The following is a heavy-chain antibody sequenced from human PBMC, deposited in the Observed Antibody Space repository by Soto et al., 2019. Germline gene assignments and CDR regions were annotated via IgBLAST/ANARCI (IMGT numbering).Heavy chain of an antibody. CDR3: AVDSRSSGRSYYFDY. Sequence: ASVKVSCKASGYTFTSYYMHWVRQAPGQGLEWMGIINPSGGSTSYAQKFQGRVTMTRDTSTSTVYMELSSLRSEDTAVYYCAVDSRSSGRSYYFDYWGQGTLVTVSS. D-gene: IGHD6-6*01. CDR2: INPSGGST. J-gene: IGHJ4*02. V-gene: IGHV1-46*03. CDR1: GYTFTSYY.